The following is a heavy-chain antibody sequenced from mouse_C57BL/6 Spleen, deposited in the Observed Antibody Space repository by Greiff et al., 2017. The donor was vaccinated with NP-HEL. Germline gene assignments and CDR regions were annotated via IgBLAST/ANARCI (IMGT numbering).Heavy chain of an antibody. J-gene: IGHJ2*01. CDR3: ARRWAFDY. CDR1: GYTFTDYY. Sequence: VQLQQSGPELVKPGASVKISCKASGYTFTDYYMNWVKQSHGKSLEWIGDINPNNGGTSYNQKFKGKATLTVDKSSSTAYMELRSLTSEDSAVYYCARRWAFDYWGQGTTLTVSS. CDR2: INPNNGGT. D-gene: IGHD2-3*01. V-gene: IGHV1-26*01.